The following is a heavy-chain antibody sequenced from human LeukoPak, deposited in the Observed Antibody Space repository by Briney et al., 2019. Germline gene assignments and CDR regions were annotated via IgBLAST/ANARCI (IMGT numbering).Heavy chain of an antibody. V-gene: IGHV2-5*02. CDR2: IYWDEDK. J-gene: IGHJ3*02. CDR3: AHRRAYCGGDCYPDAFDI. CDR1: GFSLSTSGVG. D-gene: IGHD2-21*02. Sequence: SGPTLVNPTQTLTLTCTFSGFSLSTSGVGVGWIRQPPGKALEWLALIYWDEDKRYSPSLKSRLTITKDTSKNQVVLTMTNMDPVDTATYYCAHRRAYCGGDCYPDAFDIWGQGTMVTVSS.